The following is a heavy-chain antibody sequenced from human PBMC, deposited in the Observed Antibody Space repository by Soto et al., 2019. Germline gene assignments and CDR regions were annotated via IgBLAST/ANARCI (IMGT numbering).Heavy chain of an antibody. CDR1: GFTFTSSA. D-gene: IGHD3-9*01. Sequence: GASVKVSCKASGFTFTSSAVQWVRQARGQRLEWIGWIVVGSGNTNYAQKFQERVTITRDMSTSTAYMELSSLRSEDTAVYYCAADPYYDILTGYSPGMDVWGQGTTVTVSS. CDR3: AADPYYDILTGYSPGMDV. CDR2: IVVGSGNT. V-gene: IGHV1-58*01. J-gene: IGHJ6*02.